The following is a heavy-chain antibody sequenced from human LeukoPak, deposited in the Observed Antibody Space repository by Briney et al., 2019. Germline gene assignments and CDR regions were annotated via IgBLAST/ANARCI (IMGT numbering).Heavy chain of an antibody. CDR3: AKDGVRGWKNWFDP. Sequence: AGGSLRLSCAASGFTFSSYAMSWVRQAPGKGLEWVSAISGSGGSTYYADSVKGRFTISRDNSKNTLYLQMNSLRAEDTAVYYCAKDGVRGWKNWFDPWGQGTLVTVSS. CDR2: ISGSGGST. CDR1: GFTFSSYA. D-gene: IGHD4-23*01. J-gene: IGHJ5*02. V-gene: IGHV3-23*01.